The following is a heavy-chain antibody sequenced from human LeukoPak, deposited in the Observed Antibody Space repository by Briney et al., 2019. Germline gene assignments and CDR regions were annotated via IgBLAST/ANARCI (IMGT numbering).Heavy chain of an antibody. CDR3: ARRTPPYCSSTTCYASPFDY. CDR2: IYPDDSDT. V-gene: IGHV5-51*01. D-gene: IGHD2-2*01. J-gene: IGHJ4*02. Sequence: GESLQISCKGSGYSFTSYWIGWVRQMPGKGLEWMGIIYPDDSDTRYSPSFQGQVTISADKSISTAYLQWSSLKASDTAMYYCARRTPPYCSSTTCYASPFDYWGQGTLVTVSS. CDR1: GYSFTSYW.